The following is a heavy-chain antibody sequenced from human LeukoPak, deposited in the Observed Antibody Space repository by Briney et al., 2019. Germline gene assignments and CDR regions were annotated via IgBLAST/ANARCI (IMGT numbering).Heavy chain of an antibody. D-gene: IGHD5-12*01. J-gene: IGHJ4*02. Sequence: PGGSLRLSCAASGFTFSSYSMTWVRQAPGKGLEWVSYISSSSSTIYYADSVKGRFTISRDNAKNSLYLQMNSLRDEDTAVYYCARDLRDGYNWDFDYWGQGTLVTVSS. CDR3: ARDLRDGYNWDFDY. CDR1: GFTFSSYS. CDR2: ISSSSSTI. V-gene: IGHV3-48*02.